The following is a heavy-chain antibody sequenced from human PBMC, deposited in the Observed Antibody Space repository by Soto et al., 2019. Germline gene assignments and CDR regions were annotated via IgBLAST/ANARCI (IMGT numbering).Heavy chain of an antibody. CDR1: GGSFSGYY. J-gene: IGHJ6*02. D-gene: IGHD6-13*01. Sequence: SETLSLTCAVYGGSFSGYYWSWIRQPPGKGLEWIGEINHSGSTNYNPSLKSRVTISVDTSKNQFSLKLSSVTAADTAVYYCARGGQYSRTQPWRSWXYYYYGMDVWGQGTTVTVSS. CDR2: INHSGST. V-gene: IGHV4-34*01. CDR3: ARGGQYSRTQPWRSWXYYYYGMDV.